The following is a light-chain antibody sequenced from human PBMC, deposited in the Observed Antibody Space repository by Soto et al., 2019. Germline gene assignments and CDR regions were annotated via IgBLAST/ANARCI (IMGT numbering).Light chain of an antibody. CDR3: SSYTSSSTLPYV. CDR2: DVS. Sequence: CVLTQPASGSGSPGQSIAISCTGTSSDVGGYNYVSWYQQHPGKAPKLMIYDVSNRPSGVSNRFSGSKSGNTASLTISGLQAEDEADYYCSSYTSSSTLPYVFGTGTKSPS. J-gene: IGLJ1*01. V-gene: IGLV2-14*01. CDR1: SSDVGGYNY.